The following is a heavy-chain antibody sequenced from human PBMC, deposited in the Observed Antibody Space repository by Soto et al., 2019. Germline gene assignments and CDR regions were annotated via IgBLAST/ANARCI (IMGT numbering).Heavy chain of an antibody. V-gene: IGHV2-5*02. CDR1: GFSLTTDRVG. CDR2: IYWDDSK. CDR3: AHAYGMTSPY. D-gene: IGHD3-10*01. Sequence: QITLKESGPTLVKPTQTLTLTCTFSGFSLTTDRVGVGWIRQPPGEALEWLAVIYWDDSKTYRPSLESRLTITKHTSKTQAGLTITNMDSLETATYYFAHAYGMTSPYWGQGTRVTVPS. J-gene: IGHJ4*02.